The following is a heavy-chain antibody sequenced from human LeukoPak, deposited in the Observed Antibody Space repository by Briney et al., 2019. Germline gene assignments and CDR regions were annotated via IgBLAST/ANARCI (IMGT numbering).Heavy chain of an antibody. Sequence: SETLSLTCAVSGGSISRYYWNWIRQPPGERLEWIGWIHYSGSTAYSPSLESRVTMSVDTSKNHISLKMTSVTAADTATYYCARWGYFDSSAYFVVDYWGQGVLVTVSS. J-gene: IGHJ4*02. CDR1: GGSISRYY. CDR2: IHYSGST. CDR3: ARWGYFDSSAYFVVDY. V-gene: IGHV4-59*01. D-gene: IGHD3-22*01.